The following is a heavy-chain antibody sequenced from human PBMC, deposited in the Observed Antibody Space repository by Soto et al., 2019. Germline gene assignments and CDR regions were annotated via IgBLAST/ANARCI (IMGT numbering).Heavy chain of an antibody. Sequence: ASVKVSCKTSGYTFTNYGITWVRQAPGQGLKWMGWISAYNGDTNYAQKFQGRVIMTTDTSTTTAYMELRSLRSDDTAVYYCARGPAGGLRGGVSYWGQGTLVTVSS. J-gene: IGHJ4*02. CDR3: ARGPAGGLRGGVSY. CDR2: ISAYNGDT. CDR1: GYTFTNYG. V-gene: IGHV1-18*04. D-gene: IGHD2-15*01.